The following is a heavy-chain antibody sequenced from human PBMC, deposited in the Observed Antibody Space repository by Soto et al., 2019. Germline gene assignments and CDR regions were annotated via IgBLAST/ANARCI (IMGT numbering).Heavy chain of an antibody. CDR1: GGSISTYY. V-gene: IGHV4-4*07. D-gene: IGHD4-17*01. Sequence: KTSETLSLTCTVSGGSISTYYWSWIRQPAGKGLEWIGRIDTSGNTNYNPSLKSRVTLSVDTSKKQFSLKLTSVTAADTAVYYCARGPYDGYGVIRYWYFDLWGRGTLVTVSS. CDR3: ARGPYDGYGVIRYWYFDL. J-gene: IGHJ2*01. CDR2: IDTSGNT.